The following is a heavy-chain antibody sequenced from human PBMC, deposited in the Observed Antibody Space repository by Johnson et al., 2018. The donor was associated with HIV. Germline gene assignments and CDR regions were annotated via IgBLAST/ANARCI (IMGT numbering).Heavy chain of an antibody. V-gene: IGHV3-30-3*01. CDR2: ISYDGSNE. J-gene: IGHJ3*01. CDR1: GFAFSNYA. D-gene: IGHD6-13*01. Sequence: QVQLVESGGGLVQPGGSLRLSCAASGFAFSNYAMHWVRQAPGKGLEWMAIISYDGSNEYYADSVKGRFTISRDNSKNTLYLHMSSLRAEDTALYYCAKDFGSSSWHAFDVWGQGTMVTVSS. CDR3: AKDFGSSSWHAFDV.